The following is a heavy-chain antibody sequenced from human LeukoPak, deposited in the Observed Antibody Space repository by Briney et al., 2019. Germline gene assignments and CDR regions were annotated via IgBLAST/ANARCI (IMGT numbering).Heavy chain of an antibody. J-gene: IGHJ4*02. CDR1: GFTFSSYG. Sequence: GRSLSLSCAASGFTFSSYGMHWVRQAPGKGLEWVAVIWYDGSNKYYADSVKGRFTISRDNSKNTLYLQMNSLRAEDTAVYYCARGNYYDSSGYFDYWGQGTLVTVSS. CDR3: ARGNYYDSSGYFDY. D-gene: IGHD3-22*01. V-gene: IGHV3-33*01. CDR2: IWYDGSNK.